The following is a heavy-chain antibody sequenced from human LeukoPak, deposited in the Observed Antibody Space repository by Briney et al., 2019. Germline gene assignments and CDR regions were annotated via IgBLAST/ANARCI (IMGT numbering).Heavy chain of an antibody. CDR1: NGSFSGYY. Sequence: SETLSLSCAVHNGSFSGYYWSWIRQPPGKGLEWIGEINHSGSTNYNPSLKSRVTISVDTSKKQFSLKLSSVTAADTAVYYCARPMVRGGPRDAFDIWGQGTMVTVSS. J-gene: IGHJ3*02. CDR3: ARPMVRGGPRDAFDI. D-gene: IGHD3-10*01. V-gene: IGHV4-34*01. CDR2: INHSGST.